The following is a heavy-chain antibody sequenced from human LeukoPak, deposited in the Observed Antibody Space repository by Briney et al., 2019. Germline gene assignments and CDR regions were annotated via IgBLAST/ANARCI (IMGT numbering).Heavy chain of an antibody. Sequence: ASVKVSCKASGYTFTSYDINWVRQATGQGLEWMGWMNPNSGNTGYAQKFQGRVTMTRNTSISTAYMELSSLRPEDTAVYYCAKDGGQWELAPDHWGQGTLVTVSS. D-gene: IGHD1-26*01. J-gene: IGHJ4*02. CDR3: AKDGGQWELAPDH. CDR2: MNPNSGNT. V-gene: IGHV1-8*01. CDR1: GYTFTSYD.